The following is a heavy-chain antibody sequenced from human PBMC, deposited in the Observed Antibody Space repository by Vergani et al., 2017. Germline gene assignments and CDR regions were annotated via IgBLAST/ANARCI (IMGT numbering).Heavy chain of an antibody. D-gene: IGHD6-13*01. Sequence: EVRLVESGGRVVRPGGSLRLSCAASGFNFDDHAMNWVRQTPGKGLEWVSGIAWNGGITGYADSVKGRFTISRDNAKSALYLQMNSLRADDTAFYYCAGGYFAQQPAFPDYWGQGPLVTVSS. V-gene: IGHV3-20*04. CDR2: IAWNGGIT. J-gene: IGHJ4*02. CDR1: GFNFDDHA. CDR3: AGGYFAQQPAFPDY.